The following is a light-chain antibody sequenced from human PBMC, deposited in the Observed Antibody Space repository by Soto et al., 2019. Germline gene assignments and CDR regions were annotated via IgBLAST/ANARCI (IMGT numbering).Light chain of an antibody. CDR3: QQYSFLPRT. J-gene: IGKJ1*01. V-gene: IGKV3-20*01. CDR2: GAS. Sequence: EIVLTQSPATLSLSPGERATLSCRASQSVSRYLAWYQQKPGQAPRLLIYGASTRATGIPDRFGGSGSGTDFTLTISRLEPEDFAVYYCQQYSFLPRTFGQGTKVEIK. CDR1: QSVSRY.